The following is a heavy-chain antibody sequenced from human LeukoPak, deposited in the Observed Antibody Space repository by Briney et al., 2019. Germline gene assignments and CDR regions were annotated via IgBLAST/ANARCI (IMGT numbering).Heavy chain of an antibody. Sequence: SETLSLACAVYGGSFSGYYWSWIRQPPGKGLEWIGEINRSGSTNYNPSLKSRVTISVDTSKNQFSLKLSSVTAADTAVYYCARGRGGRGTLYYYYYGMDVWGQGTTVTVSS. V-gene: IGHV4-34*01. CDR1: GGSFSGYY. D-gene: IGHD3-16*01. CDR3: ARGRGGRGTLYYYYYGMDV. J-gene: IGHJ6*02. CDR2: INRSGST.